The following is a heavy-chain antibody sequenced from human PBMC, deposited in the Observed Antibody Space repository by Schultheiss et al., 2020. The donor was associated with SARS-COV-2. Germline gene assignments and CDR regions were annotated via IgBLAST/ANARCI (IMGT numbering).Heavy chain of an antibody. J-gene: IGHJ3*02. V-gene: IGHV4-59*12. CDR3: ARRIVVVTATLLDAFDI. CDR2: IYYSGST. D-gene: IGHD2-21*02. Sequence: SETLSLTCTVSGGSITTYYWSWFRQPPGKGLEWIGYIYYSGSTNYNPSLKSRVTISVDTSKNQFSLKLSSVTAADTAVYYCARRIVVVTATLLDAFDIWGQGTMVTVSS. CDR1: GGSITTYY.